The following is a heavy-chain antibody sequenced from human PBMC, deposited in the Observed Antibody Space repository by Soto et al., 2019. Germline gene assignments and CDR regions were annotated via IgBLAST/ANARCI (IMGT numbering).Heavy chain of an antibody. CDR2: INHSGST. J-gene: IGHJ5*02. CDR3: ARGPRASSWYNCFDP. D-gene: IGHD6-13*01. V-gene: IGHV4-34*01. CDR1: GGSFSGYY. Sequence: SETLSLTCAVYGGSFSGYYWSWIRQPPGKGLEWIGEINHSGSTNYNPSLKSRVTISVDTSKNQFSLKLSSVTAADTAVYYCARGPRASSWYNCFDPWGQGTLVTVSS.